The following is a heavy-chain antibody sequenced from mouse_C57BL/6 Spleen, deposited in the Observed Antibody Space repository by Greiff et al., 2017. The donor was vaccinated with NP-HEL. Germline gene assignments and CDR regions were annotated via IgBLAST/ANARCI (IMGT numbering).Heavy chain of an antibody. V-gene: IGHV1-64*01. J-gene: IGHJ3*01. CDR2: IHPNSGST. CDR1: GYTFTSYW. Sequence: QVQLQQPGAELVKPGASVKLSCKASGYTFTSYWMHWVKQRPGQGLEWIGMIHPNSGSTNYNEKFKSKATLTVDKSSSTAYMQLSSLTSEDSAVYYCAPIYCEYDGFAYWGQGTMVTVSA. CDR3: APIYCEYDGFAY. D-gene: IGHD2-4*01.